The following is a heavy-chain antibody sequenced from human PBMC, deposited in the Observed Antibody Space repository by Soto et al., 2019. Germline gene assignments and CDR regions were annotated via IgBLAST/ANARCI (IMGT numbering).Heavy chain of an antibody. Sequence: GKSLKISCKGSGYKFIDYWIGWVRQVPGKGLEWMGSIYPGDFDIKYGPSLQGQVTVPADKSITTFYLQWSNLKPSDTGIYYCARAFGQEYYDRRSWYSAYWGQGTQVTVPS. V-gene: IGHV5-51*01. J-gene: IGHJ4*02. CDR1: GYKFIDYW. CDR3: ARAFGQEYYDRRSWYSAY. CDR2: IYPGDFDI. D-gene: IGHD3-16*01.